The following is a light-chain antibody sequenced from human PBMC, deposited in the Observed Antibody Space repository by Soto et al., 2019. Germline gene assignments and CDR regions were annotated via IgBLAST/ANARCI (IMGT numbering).Light chain of an antibody. J-gene: IGLJ1*01. CDR3: SSYTASSTYV. V-gene: IGLV2-14*01. CDR2: DVS. CDR1: NSDVGGYNY. Sequence: QSALTQPASVSGSPGQSITISCTGTNSDVGGYNYVPWYQQYPGKAPKVMIYDVSNRPSGVSNRFSGSKSGNTASLTIFGLQAEDEADYYCSSYTASSTYVFGTGTKLTVL.